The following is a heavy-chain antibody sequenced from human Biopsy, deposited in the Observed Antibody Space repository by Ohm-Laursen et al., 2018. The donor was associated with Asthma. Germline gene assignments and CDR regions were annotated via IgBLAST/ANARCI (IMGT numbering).Heavy chain of an antibody. D-gene: IGHD3-10*01. CDR2: IYYTGSD. CDR1: GGSVSTGSYY. J-gene: IGHJ6*02. V-gene: IGHV4-61*01. CDR3: ARGPNYHGSGRAPIGMDV. Sequence: SETLSLTCTVSGGSVSTGSYYWSWIRQPPGKGLEWLGYIYYTGSDNYNPSLKSRVTISVGTSKNQFSLRLNSVTAADTAVYYCARGPNYHGSGRAPIGMDVWGQGTTVTVSS.